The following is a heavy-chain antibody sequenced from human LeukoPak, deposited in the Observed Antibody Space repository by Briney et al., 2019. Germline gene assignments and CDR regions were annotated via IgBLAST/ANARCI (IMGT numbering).Heavy chain of an antibody. V-gene: IGHV3-74*01. Sequence: PGGSLRLSCAASGFTFSSYWMHWVRQAPGKGLVWVSRISTDGSSTSYADSVKGRFTISRDNAKNTLYLQMNSLRAEDTAVYYCLSFGPWGQGTLVTVSS. CDR2: ISTDGSST. CDR1: GFTFSSYW. J-gene: IGHJ5*02. D-gene: IGHD3-10*01. CDR3: LSFGP.